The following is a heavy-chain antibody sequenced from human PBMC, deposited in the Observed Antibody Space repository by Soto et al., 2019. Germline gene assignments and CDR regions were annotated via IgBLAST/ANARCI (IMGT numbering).Heavy chain of an antibody. CDR1: GFTFTSSA. J-gene: IGHJ4*02. Sequence: SVKVSCKASGFTFTSSAVQWVRQARGQRLEWIGWIVVGSGNTNYAQKFQERVTITRDMSTSTAYMELRSLRSDDTAVYYCARDLVATANLGDNWGQGTLVTVS. CDR2: IVVGSGNT. D-gene: IGHD5-12*01. V-gene: IGHV1-58*01. CDR3: ARDLVATANLGDN.